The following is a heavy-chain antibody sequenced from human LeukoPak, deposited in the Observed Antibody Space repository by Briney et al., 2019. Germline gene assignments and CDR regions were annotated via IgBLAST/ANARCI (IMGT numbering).Heavy chain of an antibody. CDR3: AHGSMYQLDY. V-gene: IGHV3-23*01. CDR2: IIGGAGST. D-gene: IGHD2-2*01. CDR1: GFTFSGYD. J-gene: IGHJ4*02. Sequence: GGSLRLSCAASGFTFSGYDMNWVRQAPGKGLEWVSGIIGGAGSTYYADSVKGRSTISRDNSKNTLYLQMNSLRAEDTAVYYCAHGSMYQLDYWGQGTLVTVSS.